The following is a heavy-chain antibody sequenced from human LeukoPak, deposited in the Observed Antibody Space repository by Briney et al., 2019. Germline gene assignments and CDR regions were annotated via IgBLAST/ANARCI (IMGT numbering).Heavy chain of an antibody. D-gene: IGHD5-18*01. V-gene: IGHV4-34*01. J-gene: IGHJ6*03. Sequence: PSETLSLTCAVYGGSFSRYYWSWIRQSPGRGLEWIGEINHSGDTNFNPSLKSRVTLFVDTSKNQFSLKLSSVTAADTAVYYCARGAHYQARNGYFSFYYYYYMDVWGKGTTVTVSS. CDR1: GGSFSRYY. CDR3: ARGAHYQARNGYFSFYYYYYMDV. CDR2: INHSGDT.